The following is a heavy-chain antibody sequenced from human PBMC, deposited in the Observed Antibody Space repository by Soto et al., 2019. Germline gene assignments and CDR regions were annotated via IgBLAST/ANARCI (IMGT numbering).Heavy chain of an antibody. Sequence: QITLRESGPTLVKSTQTLTLTCTFSGFSLRNGGVGVGWIRQTPGKALEWVALIYWNDDKRYSPSLKSRLTINQDTSKNQVVLTMTNVDPVDTATYYCAHKLDTADWFGPCGQGTPVTVSS. J-gene: IGHJ5*02. CDR2: IYWNDDK. CDR3: AHKLDTADWFGP. D-gene: IGHD5-18*01. CDR1: GFSLRNGGVG. V-gene: IGHV2-5*01.